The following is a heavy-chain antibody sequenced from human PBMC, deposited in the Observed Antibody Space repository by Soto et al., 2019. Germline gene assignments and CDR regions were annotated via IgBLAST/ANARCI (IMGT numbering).Heavy chain of an antibody. CDR1: GGSISSSSYY. CDR2: IYYSGST. D-gene: IGHD3-22*01. V-gene: IGHV4-39*01. J-gene: IGHJ3*02. Sequence: PSETLSLTCTVSGGSISSSSYYWGWIRQPPGKGLEWIGSIYYSGSTYYNPSLKSRVTISVDTSKNQFSLKLSSVTAADTAVYYCARTLRITMIVVVMGGGAFDIWGQGTMVTVSS. CDR3: ARTLRITMIVVVMGGGAFDI.